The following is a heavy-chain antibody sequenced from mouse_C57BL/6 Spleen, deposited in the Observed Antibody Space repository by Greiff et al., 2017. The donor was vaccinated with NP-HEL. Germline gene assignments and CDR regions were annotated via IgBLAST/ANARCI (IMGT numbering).Heavy chain of an antibody. CDR3: ARETGGHDGFAY. V-gene: IGHV1-55*01. J-gene: IGHJ3*01. Sequence: QVQLQQPGAELVKPGASVKMSCKASGYTFTSYWITWVKQRPGQGLEWIGDIYPGSGSTNYNEKFKSKATLTVDTSSSTAYMQLSSLTSEDAAVYYCARETGGHDGFAYWGQGTLVTVSA. CDR2: IYPGSGST. D-gene: IGHD2-3*01. CDR1: GYTFTSYW.